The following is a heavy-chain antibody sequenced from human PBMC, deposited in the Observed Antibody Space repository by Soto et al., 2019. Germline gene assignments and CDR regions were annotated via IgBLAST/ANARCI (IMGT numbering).Heavy chain of an antibody. D-gene: IGHD6-13*01. Sequence: GGYLRLSCAASGFTFRSFTMNWVRQAPGKGLEWVSTISSNSAYIYYTDALRGRFTISRDNAKNSLHLQMNSLRAEDTAVYYCTRDASRDSSARGWFDPWGPGTLVTVSS. CDR3: TRDASRDSSARGWFDP. J-gene: IGHJ5*02. CDR1: GFTFRSFT. CDR2: ISSNSAYI. V-gene: IGHV3-21*01.